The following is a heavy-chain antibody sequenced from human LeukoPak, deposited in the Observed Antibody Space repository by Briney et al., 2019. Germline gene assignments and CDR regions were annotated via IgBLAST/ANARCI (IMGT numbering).Heavy chain of an antibody. D-gene: IGHD2-2*01. Sequence: SETLSLTCTVSGYSISSGYYWGWIRQPPGKGLEWIGSIYHSGNTYYNPSLKSRVTISVDTSKNQFSLKLSSVTATDTAVYFCARARRGVVPAAHVRHFDYWGQGTLVTVSS. CDR3: ARARRGVVPAAHVRHFDY. CDR1: GYSISSGYY. J-gene: IGHJ4*02. V-gene: IGHV4-38-2*02. CDR2: IYHSGNT.